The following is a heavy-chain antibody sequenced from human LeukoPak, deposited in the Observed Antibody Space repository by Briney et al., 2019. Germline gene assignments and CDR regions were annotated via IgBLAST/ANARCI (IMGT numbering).Heavy chain of an antibody. CDR3: AKTRPLDSSSWSHGDY. Sequence: QPGGSLRLSCAASGFTFSSYGMHWVRQAPGKGLEWVAVISYDGSNKYYADSVKGRFTISRDNSKNTLYLQMNSLRAEDTAVYYCAKTRPLDSSSWSHGDYWGQGTLVTVSS. J-gene: IGHJ4*02. D-gene: IGHD6-13*01. V-gene: IGHV3-30*18. CDR2: ISYDGSNK. CDR1: GFTFSSYG.